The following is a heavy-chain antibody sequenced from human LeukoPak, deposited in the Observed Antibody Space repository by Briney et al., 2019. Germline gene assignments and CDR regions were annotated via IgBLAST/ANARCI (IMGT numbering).Heavy chain of an antibody. CDR2: ISYDGSTT. CDR3: AKDPHYYGLGRNWFDP. V-gene: IGHV3-30*04. CDR1: EFTFSTYA. D-gene: IGHD3-10*01. Sequence: GGSLRLSCAASEFTFSTYAMHWVRQAPGKGLEWVAVISYDGSTTYYADSVKGRFTISRDNSKNTLYLQMNSLRAEDTAVYYCAKDPHYYGLGRNWFDPWGQGTLVTVSS. J-gene: IGHJ5*02.